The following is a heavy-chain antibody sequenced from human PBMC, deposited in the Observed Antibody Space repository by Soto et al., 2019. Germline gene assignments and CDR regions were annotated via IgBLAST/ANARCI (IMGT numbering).Heavy chain of an antibody. CDR1: GGTFSSYA. CDR2: IIPIFGTA. V-gene: IGHV1-69*13. D-gene: IGHD2-2*01. J-gene: IGHJ4*02. Sequence: GASVKVSCKASGGTFSSYAISWVRQAPGQGLEWMGGIIPIFGTANYAQKFQGRVTITADESTSTAYMELSSLRSEDTAVYYCATVAAAATFDSWGQGTLVTVSS. CDR3: ATVAAAATFDS.